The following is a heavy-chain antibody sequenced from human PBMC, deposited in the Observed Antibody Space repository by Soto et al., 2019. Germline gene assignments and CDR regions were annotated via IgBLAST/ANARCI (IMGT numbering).Heavy chain of an antibody. D-gene: IGHD3-22*01. CDR1: GFTVSSNY. J-gene: IGHJ4*02. V-gene: IGHV3-53*01. CDR2: IYSGGST. Sequence: GGSLRLSCAASGFTVSSNYMSWVRQAPGKGLEWVSVIYSGGSTYYADSVKGRFTISRDNSKNTLYLQMNSLRAEDTAVYYCARLTPYYYDSSGYHWLDYWGQGTLVTVSS. CDR3: ARLTPYYYDSSGYHWLDY.